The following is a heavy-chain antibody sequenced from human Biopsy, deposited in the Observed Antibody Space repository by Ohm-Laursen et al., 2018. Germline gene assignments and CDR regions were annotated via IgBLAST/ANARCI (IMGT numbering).Heavy chain of an antibody. Sequence: GTLSLTCSVSGDSISSYYWSWIRQPPGKGLGWIGYVYYTGSTDYNPSLQSRVTISVDTSKNHFSLRLRSVTPADTAIYYCARDRGYYSDRTVPGYFDLWGRGTLVTVSS. D-gene: IGHD3-22*01. CDR2: VYYTGST. CDR1: GDSISSYY. CDR3: ARDRGYYSDRTVPGYFDL. J-gene: IGHJ2*01. V-gene: IGHV4-59*01.